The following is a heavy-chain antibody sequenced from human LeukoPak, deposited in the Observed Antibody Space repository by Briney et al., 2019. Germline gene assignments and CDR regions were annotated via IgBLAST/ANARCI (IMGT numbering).Heavy chain of an antibody. D-gene: IGHD5-18*01. J-gene: IGHJ4*02. CDR3: ARDLCGYPFDY. CDR1: GFSLRTGAGG. CDR2: IDWDDDK. V-gene: IGHV2-70*04. Sequence: SGATLVNPTQTLTLTCTFSGFSLRTGAGGVSWIRQPPGKALEWLARIDWDDDKFYNTSLKTRLTLSKDTSKNQVVLTMTNMDPADTASYYCARDLCGYPFDYWGQGTLVTVSS.